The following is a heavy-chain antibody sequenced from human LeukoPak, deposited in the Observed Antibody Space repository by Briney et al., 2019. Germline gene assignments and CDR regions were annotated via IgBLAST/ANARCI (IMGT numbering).Heavy chain of an antibody. CDR3: AKEVCSSGGSCPLDY. V-gene: IGHV3-23*01. CDR2: ISGSGTST. Sequence: GGSLRLSCAASGFTFSSYAMSWVREAPGKGLEWVSSISGSGTSTFYADSVMDHITISRDNSKNTLSLQMNSLRAEDTAIYYCAKEVCSSGGSCPLDYWDQGTLVTVSS. D-gene: IGHD2-15*01. CDR1: GFTFSSYA. J-gene: IGHJ4*02.